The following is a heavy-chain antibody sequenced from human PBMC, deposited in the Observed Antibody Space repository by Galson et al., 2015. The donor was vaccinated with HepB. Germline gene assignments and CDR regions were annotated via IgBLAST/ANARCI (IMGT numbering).Heavy chain of an antibody. CDR3: ARGSGLGHYFDY. Sequence: SLRLSCAASTFIFSTYSMNWVRQAPGKGLEWISYISSDSTTIYYADSVKGRFTISRDNAKNSLYLQMNSLRAEDTAVYYCARGSGLGHYFDYWGQGTLVTVSS. J-gene: IGHJ4*02. V-gene: IGHV3-48*04. CDR2: ISSDSTTI. CDR1: TFIFSTYS.